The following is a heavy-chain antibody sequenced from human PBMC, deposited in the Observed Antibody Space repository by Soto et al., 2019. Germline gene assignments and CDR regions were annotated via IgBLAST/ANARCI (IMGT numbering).Heavy chain of an antibody. Sequence: AGGSLRLSCAASGFTFSSYWMSWVRQAPGKGLEWVANIKQDGSEKYYVDSVKGRFTISRDNAKNSLYLQMNSLRAEDTAVYYCARGGPPLLRWFDPWGQGTLVTVSS. CDR3: ARGGPPLLRWFDP. CDR1: GFTFSSYW. D-gene: IGHD2-15*01. J-gene: IGHJ5*02. CDR2: IKQDGSEK. V-gene: IGHV3-7*01.